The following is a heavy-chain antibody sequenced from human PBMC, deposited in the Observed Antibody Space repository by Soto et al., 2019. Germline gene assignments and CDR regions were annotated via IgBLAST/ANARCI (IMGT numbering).Heavy chain of an antibody. CDR2: IFSNDEK. Sequence: VSGPTLVNPTETLTLTCTVSGFSLSNARMGVSWIRQPPGKALEWLAHIFSNDEKSYSTSLKSRLTISKDTSKSQVVLTMTNMDPVDTATYYCARIRRVGATSYYFDYWGQGTLVTVSS. J-gene: IGHJ4*02. D-gene: IGHD1-26*01. V-gene: IGHV2-26*01. CDR3: ARIRRVGATSYYFDY. CDR1: GFSLSNARMG.